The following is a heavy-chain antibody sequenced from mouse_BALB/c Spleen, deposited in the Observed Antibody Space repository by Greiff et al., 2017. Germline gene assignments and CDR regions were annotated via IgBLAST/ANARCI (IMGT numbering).Heavy chain of an antibody. V-gene: IGHV1-18*01. J-gene: IGHJ1*01. Sequence: EVQLQQSGPELVKPGASVKIPCKASGYTFTDYNMDWVKQSHGKSLEWIGDINPNNGGTIYNQKFKGKATLTVDKSSSTAYMELRSLTSEDTAVYYCARKRTTGVPHWYFDVWGAGTTVTVSS. CDR2: INPNNGGT. D-gene: IGHD1-1*01. CDR1: GYTFTDYN. CDR3: ARKRTTGVPHWYFDV.